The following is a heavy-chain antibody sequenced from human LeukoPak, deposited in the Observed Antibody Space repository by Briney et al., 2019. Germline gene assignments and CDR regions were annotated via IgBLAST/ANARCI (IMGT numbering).Heavy chain of an antibody. D-gene: IGHD2-15*01. CDR2: ISWNSGST. J-gene: IGHJ4*02. V-gene: IGHV3-9*03. CDR3: VRDVSLGFCSGGACSAHFDY. CDR1: GFTFSRYW. Sequence: GGSLRLSCAASGFTFSRYWMHWVRQAPGKGLEWVSGISWNSGSTVYVDSVKGRFTISRDNAKNSLYLQMYSLRPEDMALYYCVRDVSLGFCSGGACSAHFDYWGQRTLVIVSS.